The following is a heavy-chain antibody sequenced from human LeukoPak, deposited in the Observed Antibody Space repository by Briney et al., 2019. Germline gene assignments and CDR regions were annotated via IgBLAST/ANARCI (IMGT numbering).Heavy chain of an antibody. CDR3: AKVRKPRALLGVFDY. Sequence: PGGSLRLSCAASGFTFSSYGMHWVRQAPGKGLEWVAVISYDGSNKYYADSVKGRFTISRGNSKNTLYLQMNSLRAEDTAVYYCAKVRKPRALLGVFDYWGQGTLVTVSS. J-gene: IGHJ4*02. CDR2: ISYDGSNK. D-gene: IGHD3-16*01. CDR1: GFTFSSYG. V-gene: IGHV3-30*18.